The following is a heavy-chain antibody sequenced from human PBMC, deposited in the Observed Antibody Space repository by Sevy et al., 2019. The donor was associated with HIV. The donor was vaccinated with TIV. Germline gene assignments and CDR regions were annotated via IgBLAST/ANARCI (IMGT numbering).Heavy chain of an antibody. D-gene: IGHD3-3*01. J-gene: IGHJ4*02. V-gene: IGHV6-1*01. CDR3: ARARPGDFWSGYYQGFDY. CDR1: GDSVSSNSAA. Sequence: SQTLSLTCAISGDSVSSNSAAWNWISQSPSRGLEWLGRTYYRSKWYNDYAVSVKSRITINPDTSKNQFSLQLNSVTPEDTAVYYCARARPGDFWSGYYQGFDYWGQGTLVTVSS. CDR2: TYYRSKWYN.